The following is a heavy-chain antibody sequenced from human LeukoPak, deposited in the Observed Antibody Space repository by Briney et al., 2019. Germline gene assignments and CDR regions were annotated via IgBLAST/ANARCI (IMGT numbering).Heavy chain of an antibody. CDR3: ARGGYYGSGNDFRFDP. D-gene: IGHD3-10*01. V-gene: IGHV4-59*01. Sequence: SETLSLTCTVPGGSISSYYWSWIRQSPGKGLECIGCIHYTGSTNYNPSLKSRVTISVATSKNQFSLKLKSVTAADTAVYYCARGGYYGSGNDFRFDPWGQGTLVTVSS. CDR1: GGSISSYY. CDR2: IHYTGST. J-gene: IGHJ5*02.